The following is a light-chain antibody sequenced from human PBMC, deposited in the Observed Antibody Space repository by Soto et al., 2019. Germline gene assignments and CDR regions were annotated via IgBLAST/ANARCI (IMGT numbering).Light chain of an antibody. V-gene: IGKV3-15*01. J-gene: IGKJ1*01. CDR3: QQYNNWWT. CDR1: QSVTSN. Sequence: EIVMTQSPATLSVSPGERATLSCRASQSVTSNLAWYQQKPGQAPRLLIYGASTRATGIPARFSGSRSGTEFTLTISSLQSEDFAVYFCQQYNNWWTFGQGTKVEI. CDR2: GAS.